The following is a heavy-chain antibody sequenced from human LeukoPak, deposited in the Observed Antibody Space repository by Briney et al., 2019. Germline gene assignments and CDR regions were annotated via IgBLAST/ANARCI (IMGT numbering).Heavy chain of an antibody. CDR3: ARVITYYYDSSGYRGFDP. CDR2: IYYSGST. J-gene: IGHJ5*02. Sequence: SETLSLTCTVSGGSISSYYWSWIRQPPGKGLEWIGYIYYSGSTNYNPSLKGRVTISVDTSKNQFSLKLSSVTAADTAVYYCARVITYYYDSSGYRGFDPWGQGTLVTVSS. V-gene: IGHV4-59*01. CDR1: GGSISSYY. D-gene: IGHD3-22*01.